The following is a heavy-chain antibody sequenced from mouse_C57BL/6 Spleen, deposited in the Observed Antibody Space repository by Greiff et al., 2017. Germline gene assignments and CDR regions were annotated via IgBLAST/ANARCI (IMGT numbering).Heavy chain of an antibody. CDR1: GYAFTSSW. J-gene: IGHJ2*01. V-gene: IGHV1-82*01. CDR3: ARQECGY. CDR2: IYPGDGDT. Sequence: QVQLQQSGAELVKPGASVKISCKASGYAFTSSWMNWVKQRPGKGLEWIGQIYPGDGDTNYKGKLKGKATLTAGKSSSTAYMQLSSLTSEDSAVYFCARQECGYWGQGTTLTVSS.